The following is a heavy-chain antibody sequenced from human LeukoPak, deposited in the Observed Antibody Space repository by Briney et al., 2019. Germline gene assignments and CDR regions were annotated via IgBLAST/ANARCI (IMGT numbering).Heavy chain of an antibody. CDR2: IYYSGST. CDR3: AAAGSYGDLGY. Sequence: SETLSLTCTVSGGSISSYYWSWIRQPPGKGLEWIGYIYYSGSTSNNPSLKNRVSISIDTSKNQFSLKLSSVTAADTALYYCAAAGSYGDLGYWGQGTLVTVSS. V-gene: IGHV4-59*01. CDR1: GGSISSYY. J-gene: IGHJ4*02. D-gene: IGHD4-17*01.